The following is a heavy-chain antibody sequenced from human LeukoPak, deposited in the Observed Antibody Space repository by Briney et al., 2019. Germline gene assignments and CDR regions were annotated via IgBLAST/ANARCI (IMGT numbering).Heavy chain of an antibody. J-gene: IGHJ4*02. CDR3: ARVGDYYGSGSYYFDY. D-gene: IGHD3-10*01. CDR1: GFTVSSNY. Sequence: GGSLRLSCAASGFTVSSNYMSWVRQAPGKGLEWVSVIYSGGSTYYADSVKGRFTISRDNSKNTLYLQMNSLRAEDTAVYYCARVGDYYGSGSYYFDYWGQGTLVTVSS. V-gene: IGHV3-53*01. CDR2: IYSGGST.